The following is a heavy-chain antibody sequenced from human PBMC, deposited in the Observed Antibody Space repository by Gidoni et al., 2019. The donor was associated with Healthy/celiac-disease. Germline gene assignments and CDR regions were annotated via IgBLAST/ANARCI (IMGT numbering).Heavy chain of an antibody. Sequence: QVQLVESGGGVVQPGRSLRLSCAASGFTFSSYGMHWVRQAPGKGLEWVAVISYDGSNKYYADSVKGRFTISRDNSKNTLYLQMNSLRAEDTAVYYCASVYCSSTSCYLYGAFAIWGQGTMVTVSS. D-gene: IGHD2-2*01. J-gene: IGHJ3*02. V-gene: IGHV3-30*03. CDR1: GFTFSSYG. CDR2: ISYDGSNK. CDR3: ASVYCSSTSCYLYGAFAI.